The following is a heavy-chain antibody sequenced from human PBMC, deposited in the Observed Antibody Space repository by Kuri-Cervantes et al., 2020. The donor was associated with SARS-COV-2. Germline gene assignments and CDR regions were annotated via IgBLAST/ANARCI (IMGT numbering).Heavy chain of an antibody. D-gene: IGHD3-10*01. CDR1: GFTFSSYA. Sequence: GGSLRLSCAASGFTFSSYAMSWVRQAPGKGLEYVSAISSNGGSTYYADSVKGRFTISRDNSKNTLYLQMSSLRAEDTAVYYCVKDYYGSGSYYMNWFDPWGQGTLVTVSS. V-gene: IGHV3-64D*06. CDR3: VKDYYGSGSYYMNWFDP. J-gene: IGHJ5*02. CDR2: ISSNGGST.